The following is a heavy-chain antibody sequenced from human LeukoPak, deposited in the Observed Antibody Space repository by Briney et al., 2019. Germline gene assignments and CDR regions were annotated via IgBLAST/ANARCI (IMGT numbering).Heavy chain of an antibody. CDR3: ARNHRGVTIPFDY. CDR1: GGSFSGYY. V-gene: IGHV4-34*01. CDR2: INHSGST. Sequence: PSETLSLTCAVYGGSFSGYYWSWIRQPPGKGLEWIGEINHSGSTNYNPSLKSRVTISVDTSKNQFSLKLSSVTAADTAVYYCARNHRGVTIPFDYWGQGTLVTVSS. D-gene: IGHD3-10*01. J-gene: IGHJ4*02.